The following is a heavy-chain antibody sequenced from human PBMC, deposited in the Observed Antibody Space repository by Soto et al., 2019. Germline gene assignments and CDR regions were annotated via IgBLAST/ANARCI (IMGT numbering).Heavy chain of an antibody. J-gene: IGHJ6*02. CDR2: ISSSGSTI. Sequence: EVQLVESGGGLVQPGGSLRLSCAASGFTCSSYEMNWVRKAPGKGLEWVSYISSSGSTIYYADSVKGRFTISRDNAKNSLYLHMNSLSDEDTAVYYCARESTGMDVWGQGTTVTVSS. CDR3: ARESTGMDV. V-gene: IGHV3-48*03. CDR1: GFTCSSYE.